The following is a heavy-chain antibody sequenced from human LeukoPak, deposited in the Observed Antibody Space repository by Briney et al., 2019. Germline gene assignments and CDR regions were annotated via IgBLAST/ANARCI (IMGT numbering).Heavy chain of an antibody. CDR2: VHISGST. V-gene: IGHV4-4*07. CDR3: ARDAATIPYYHYMDV. D-gene: IGHD6-25*01. J-gene: IGHJ6*03. Sequence: SETLSLTCTVSVGSISDYYWGWIRQPAGKGLEWIGRVHISGSTNYNPPPKSRVTMSLDTSTDQFSLKLNSVTAADTAVYYCARDAATIPYYHYMDVWGKGTMVTVSS. CDR1: VGSISDYY.